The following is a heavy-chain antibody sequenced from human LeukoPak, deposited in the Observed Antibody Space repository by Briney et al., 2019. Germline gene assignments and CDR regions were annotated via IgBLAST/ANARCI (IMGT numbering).Heavy chain of an antibody. J-gene: IGHJ6*03. CDR1: GFTFSSYA. D-gene: IGHD2-21*01. Sequence: SGGSLRLSCAASGFTFSSYAMSWVRQAPGKGLEWVSAISGSGGSTYYADSVKGRFTISRDNSKNTLYLQMNSLRAEDTAVYYCAKDLALIRVYYYMDVWGKGTTVTVSS. CDR3: AKDLALIRVYYYMDV. CDR2: ISGSGGST. V-gene: IGHV3-23*01.